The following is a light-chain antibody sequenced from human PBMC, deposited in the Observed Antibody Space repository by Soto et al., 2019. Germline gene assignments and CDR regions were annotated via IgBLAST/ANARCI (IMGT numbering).Light chain of an antibody. CDR3: HQYNSWPPET. Sequence: EIVMTQSPATLSVSPGERATLSCRASQSVSSNLAWYQQKPGQAPRLLIYGASTRATGIPARFSGSGSETEFTLTISSLRSEDFALYYCHQYNSWPPETFGQGTKVDIK. J-gene: IGKJ1*01. V-gene: IGKV3-15*01. CDR1: QSVSSN. CDR2: GAS.